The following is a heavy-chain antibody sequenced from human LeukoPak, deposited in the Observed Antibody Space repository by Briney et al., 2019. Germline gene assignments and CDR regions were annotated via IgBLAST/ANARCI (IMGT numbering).Heavy chain of an antibody. J-gene: IGHJ1*01. CDR3: ARDPASLGVAGTGVFQH. D-gene: IGHD6-19*01. CDR2: INPNSGGT. Sequence: ASVKVSCKASGYTFTGYYMHWVRQAPGQGLEWMGWINPNSGGTNYAQKLQGRVTMTTDTSTSTAYMELRSLRSDDTAVYYCARDPASLGVAGTGVFQHWGQGTLVTVSS. V-gene: IGHV1-2*02. CDR1: GYTFTGYY.